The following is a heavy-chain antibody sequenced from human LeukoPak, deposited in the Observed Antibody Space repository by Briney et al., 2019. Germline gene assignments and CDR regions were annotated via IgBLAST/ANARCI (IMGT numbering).Heavy chain of an antibody. CDR3: ARLYDFDRSGYYYVGDY. D-gene: IGHD3-22*01. Sequence: GGSLKISCKGSGYSFTSSWIGWVRQMPGKGLEWVGIIYPGDSDTRYSPSFQGQVTISADKSITTAYLQWSSLKASDTAMYYCARLYDFDRSGYYYVGDYWGQGTLVTVSS. J-gene: IGHJ4*02. CDR2: IYPGDSDT. CDR1: GYSFTSSW. V-gene: IGHV5-51*01.